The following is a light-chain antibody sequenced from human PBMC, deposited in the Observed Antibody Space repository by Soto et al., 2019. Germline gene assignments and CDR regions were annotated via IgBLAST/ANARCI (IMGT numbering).Light chain of an antibody. CDR1: SSDVGGYNY. Sequence: ALTQPASVSGSPGQSITISCTGTSSDVGGYNYVSWYQQYPGKAPKLMIHEVTNRPSGVSDRFSGSKSGNTASLTISGLQAEDEAEYYCRSYTSRDTHVFGTGTKLTVL. CDR3: RSYTSRDTHV. CDR2: EVT. V-gene: IGLV2-14*01. J-gene: IGLJ1*01.